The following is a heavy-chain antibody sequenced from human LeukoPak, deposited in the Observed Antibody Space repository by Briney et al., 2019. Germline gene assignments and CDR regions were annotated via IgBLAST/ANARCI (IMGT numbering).Heavy chain of an antibody. D-gene: IGHD6-19*01. Sequence: SETLSLACAVSGGSISSSNWWSWVRQPPGKGLEWIGETYHSGSTNYNPSLKSRVTISVDKSKNHFSLKLSSVTAADTAVYYCARGIAVLTYFDYWGQGTLVTVSS. J-gene: IGHJ4*02. CDR2: TYHSGST. V-gene: IGHV4-4*02. CDR3: ARGIAVLTYFDY. CDR1: GGSISSSNW.